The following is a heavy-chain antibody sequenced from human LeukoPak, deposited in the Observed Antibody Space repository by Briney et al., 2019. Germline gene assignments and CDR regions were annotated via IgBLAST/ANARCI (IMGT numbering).Heavy chain of an antibody. CDR3: ASALLWFGELLTL. CDR2: ISSSGSTI. Sequence: GGSLRLSCAASGFTFSSYWMSWVRQAPGKGLEWVSYISSSGSTIYYADSVKGRFTISRDNAKNSLYLQMNSLRAEDTAVYYCASALLWFGELLTLWGQGTLVTVSS. D-gene: IGHD3-10*01. CDR1: GFTFSSYW. V-gene: IGHV3-48*03. J-gene: IGHJ4*02.